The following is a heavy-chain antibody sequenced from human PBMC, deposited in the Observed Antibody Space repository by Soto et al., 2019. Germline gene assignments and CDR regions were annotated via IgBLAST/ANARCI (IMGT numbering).Heavy chain of an antibody. D-gene: IGHD3-10*01. CDR3: ATDHYSGSYYNGPRDY. CDR1: GFTFSSYW. Sequence: QPGGSLRLSCAASGFTFSSYWMSWVRQAPGKGLEWVANIKQDGSEKYYVDSVKGRFTISRDNAKNSLYLQMNSLRAEDTAVYYCATDHYSGSYYNGPRDYWGQGTLVTVSS. CDR2: IKQDGSEK. V-gene: IGHV3-7*01. J-gene: IGHJ4*02.